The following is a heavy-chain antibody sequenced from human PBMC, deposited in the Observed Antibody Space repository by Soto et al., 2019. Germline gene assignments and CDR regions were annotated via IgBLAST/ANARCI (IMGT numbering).Heavy chain of an antibody. V-gene: IGHV4-31*03. CDR3: ARLRFATNNYKWFVP. CDR1: GAALNSGNYY. CDR2: IYVTGAV. J-gene: IGHJ5*02. Sequence: PSETLSLTCSVSGAALNSGNYYWSWIRQVPGKGLEWIGHIYVTGAVDYNPSLRDRITISQDTSERQFSLNLRLVTAADTAVYYSARLRFATNNYKWFVPLDQGTLVTVSS. D-gene: IGHD1-20*01.